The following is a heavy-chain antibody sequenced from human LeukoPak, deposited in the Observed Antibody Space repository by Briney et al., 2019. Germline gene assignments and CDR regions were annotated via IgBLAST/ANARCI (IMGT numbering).Heavy chain of an antibody. D-gene: IGHD1-26*01. CDR2: ISYDGNNK. Sequence: GGSLRLSCAASGFTFSSYAMHWVRQAPGKGLEWVAVISYDGNNKYYADSVKGRFTISRDNSKNTLYLQMNSLRAEDTAVYYCATAGEVSWELLSYLDYWGQGTLVTVSS. J-gene: IGHJ4*02. V-gene: IGHV3-30-3*01. CDR3: ATAGEVSWELLSYLDY. CDR1: GFTFSSYA.